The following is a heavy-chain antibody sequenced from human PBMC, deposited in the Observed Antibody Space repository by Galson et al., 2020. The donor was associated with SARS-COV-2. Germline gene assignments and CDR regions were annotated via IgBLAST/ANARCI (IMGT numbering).Heavy chain of an antibody. CDR1: GFTFDDYA. CDR3: AKDGLGFVDQPHCDY. J-gene: IGHJ4*02. Sequence: GGSLRLSCAASGFTFDDYAMHWVRQAPGKGLEWVSGISWNSGSKGYADSVKGRFTIPRDNAKNPLYWQMNSLGADDTALYYGAKDGLGFVDQPHCDYWGQGTLVTVSS. D-gene: IGHD3-10*01. V-gene: IGHV3-9*01. CDR2: ISWNSGSK.